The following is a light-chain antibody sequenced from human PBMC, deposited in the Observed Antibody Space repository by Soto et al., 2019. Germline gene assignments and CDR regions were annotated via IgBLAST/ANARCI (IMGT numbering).Light chain of an antibody. V-gene: IGLV1-44*01. CDR2: SNN. CDR3: AAWDDSLNAYYV. Sequence: QSVLPQPPSASGTPGQRVTISCSGSSSNIGSNTVNWYQQLPGTAPKLLIYSNNQRPSGVPDRFSGSKSGTSASLAISGLQSEDEADYYCAAWDDSLNAYYVFGTGTKVTVL. CDR1: SSNIGSNT. J-gene: IGLJ1*01.